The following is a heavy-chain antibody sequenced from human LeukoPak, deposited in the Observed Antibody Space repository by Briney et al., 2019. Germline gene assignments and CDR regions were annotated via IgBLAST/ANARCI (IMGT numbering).Heavy chain of an antibody. CDR1: GFTFSSYW. V-gene: IGHV3-74*01. CDR2: VNGDGTST. Sequence: GGSLRLSCATSGFTFSSYWMHWVRQVPGKGLVWVSRVNGDGTSTSYADSVQGRFTISRDNAKNTLYLYMNSLRGDEPAIYFCLRSCSSGSCYGYKDYWGQGTLVTVSS. D-gene: IGHD2-15*01. CDR3: LRSCSSGSCYGYKDY. J-gene: IGHJ4*02.